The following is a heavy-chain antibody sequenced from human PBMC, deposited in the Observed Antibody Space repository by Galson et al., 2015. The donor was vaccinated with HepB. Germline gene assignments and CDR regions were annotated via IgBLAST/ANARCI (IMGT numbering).Heavy chain of an antibody. D-gene: IGHD5-24*01. V-gene: IGHV3-30*04. CDR1: GFTFSSYV. CDR3: ARLRDGYNYLDY. J-gene: IGHJ4*02. CDR2: ISYDGTNK. Sequence: SLRLSCAASGFTFSSYVMNWVRQAPGKGLEWVAVISYDGTNKYYADSVKGRFTITRDNSKNTLYLQMNSLRAEDTAVYYCARLRDGYNYLDYWGQGTRVTVSS.